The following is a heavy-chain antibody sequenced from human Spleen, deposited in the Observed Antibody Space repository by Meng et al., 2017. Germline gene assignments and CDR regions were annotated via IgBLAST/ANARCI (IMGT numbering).Heavy chain of an antibody. J-gene: IGHJ4*02. CDR2: INHSTGTT. V-gene: IGHV1-46*04. CDR1: GYTFTSYY. D-gene: IGHD6-19*01. Sequence: QGQRVQSGAGGKKPGASVTVSCKASGYTFTSYYIHWGRQAPGPGLEWMGIINHSTGTTTYAQNLQGRVTMTRDTSTSTVHMELSSMRSEDTTVYYCERDCLAGYTSGWQFDYWGQGTLVTVSS. CDR3: ERDCLAGYTSGWQFDY.